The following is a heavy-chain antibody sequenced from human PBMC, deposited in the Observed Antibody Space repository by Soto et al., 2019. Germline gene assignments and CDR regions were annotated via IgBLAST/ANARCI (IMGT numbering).Heavy chain of an antibody. D-gene: IGHD5-18*01. CDR3: ARWGGNSYVVHGIDV. V-gene: IGHV5-10-1*01. Sequence: GEYPDISFKAPGYIFSNYWIIRLRQMPGKGQEWMGTFDPSYPYPKYTPSFQGPFSISADKSIGTAYLQWSSLKASDSAMYYCARWGGNSYVVHGIDVWGQGTTVTVSS. CDR2: FDPSYPYP. CDR1: GYIFSNYW. J-gene: IGHJ6*02.